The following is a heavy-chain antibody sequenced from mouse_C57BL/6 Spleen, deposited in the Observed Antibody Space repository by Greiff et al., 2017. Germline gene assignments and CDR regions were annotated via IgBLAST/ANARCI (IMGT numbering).Heavy chain of an antibody. CDR2: LSSGSSTS. J-gene: IGHJ4*01. CDR1: GFTFSDYG. V-gene: IGHV5-17*01. Sequence: EVHLVESGGGLVKPGGSLKLSCAASGFTFSDYGMHWVSQAPEKGLAWVAYLSSGSSTSYYADTVKGLFTNSRDKAKNTRCLQMTSLRSDDTAMYYCAREVGLPYAMDYWGQGTSVTVSS. CDR3: AREVGLPYAMDY. D-gene: IGHD2-4*01.